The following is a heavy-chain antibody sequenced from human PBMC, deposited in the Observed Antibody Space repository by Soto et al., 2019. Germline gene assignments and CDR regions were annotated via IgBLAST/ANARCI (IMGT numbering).Heavy chain of an antibody. CDR3: ARDSGYGSGNSVNHHLDY. Sequence: PGGSHILSWASSGFTFSSYEMNWVRQAPGKGLEWVSYISTSGNTIHYADSVKGRFTISRDNAKNSLFLQMNSLRAEDTAVYYCARDSGYGSGNSVNHHLDYWGHGTLVTVSA. D-gene: IGHD3-10*01. J-gene: IGHJ4*01. V-gene: IGHV3-48*03. CDR2: ISTSGNTI. CDR1: GFTFSSYE.